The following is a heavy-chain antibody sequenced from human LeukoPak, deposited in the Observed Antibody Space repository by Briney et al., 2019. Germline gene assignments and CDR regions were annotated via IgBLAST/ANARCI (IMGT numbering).Heavy chain of an antibody. V-gene: IGHV5-51*01. J-gene: IGHJ5*02. Sequence: GESLKISCKGSGYSFTSYWIGWVRQMPGKGLEWMGIIYPGDSDTRYSPSFQGQVTISADKSISTAYLQWSSLKASDTAMYYCARDPGYSSGWYANNWFDPWGQGTLVTVSS. CDR3: ARDPGYSSGWYANNWFDP. CDR1: GYSFTSYW. D-gene: IGHD6-19*01. CDR2: IYPGDSDT.